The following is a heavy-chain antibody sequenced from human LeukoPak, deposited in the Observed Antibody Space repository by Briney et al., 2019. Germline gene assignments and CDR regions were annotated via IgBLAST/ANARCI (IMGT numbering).Heavy chain of an antibody. V-gene: IGHV1-18*01. D-gene: IGHD3-9*01. Sequence: ASVKVSCKASGYTFTSYGISWVRQAPGQGLEWMGWISAYNGNTNYAQKLQGRVTMTTDTYTSTAYMELRSLRSDDTAVYYCARDRYYDILTGYVSDLAFDIWGQGTMVTVSS. J-gene: IGHJ3*02. CDR1: GYTFTSYG. CDR3: ARDRYYDILTGYVSDLAFDI. CDR2: ISAYNGNT.